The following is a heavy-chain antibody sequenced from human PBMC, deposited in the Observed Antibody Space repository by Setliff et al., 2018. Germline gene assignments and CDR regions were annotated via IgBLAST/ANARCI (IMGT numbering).Heavy chain of an antibody. CDR1: GYTFSHSG. D-gene: IGHD2-15*01. CDR2: ISVYSGNT. J-gene: IGHJ4*02. V-gene: IGHV1-18*01. CDR3: SRLVRYCSKTTCQTASGAEV. Sequence: ASVKVSCKASGYTFSHSGITWARQAPGQGLEWMGWISVYSGNTNYAQKLQGRVTMTTDATTNTAYMELRGLTSDDTAIYYCSRLVRYCSKTTCQTASGAEVWGQGTLVTVSS.